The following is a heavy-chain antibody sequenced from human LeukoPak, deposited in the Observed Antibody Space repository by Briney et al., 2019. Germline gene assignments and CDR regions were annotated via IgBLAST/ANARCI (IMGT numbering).Heavy chain of an antibody. CDR1: GGSISSYY. CDR2: IYTSGST. J-gene: IGHJ4*02. D-gene: IGHD6-19*01. Sequence: SETLSLTCTVSGGSISSYYWSWIRQPAGKGLEWIGRIYTSGSTNYNPSLKSRVTISVDKSKNQFSLKLSSVTAADTAVYYCARDKGCSSGWYEDGFDYWGQGTLVTVSS. V-gene: IGHV4-4*07. CDR3: ARDKGCSSGWYEDGFDY.